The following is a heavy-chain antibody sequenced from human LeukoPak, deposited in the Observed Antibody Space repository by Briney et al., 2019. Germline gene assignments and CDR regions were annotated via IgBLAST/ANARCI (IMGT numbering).Heavy chain of an antibody. CDR2: IYYSGST. Sequence: SETLSLTCAVSGGSISSHHWNWILQPPGKGLKCIGYIYYSGSTNYKPSLKSRVTISVDTSKNQFSLKLTSVTAADTAVYYCARHLDIAASGTFDYWGQGTLVTVSS. V-gene: IGHV4-59*08. D-gene: IGHD6-13*01. CDR3: ARHLDIAASGTFDY. J-gene: IGHJ4*02. CDR1: GGSISSHH.